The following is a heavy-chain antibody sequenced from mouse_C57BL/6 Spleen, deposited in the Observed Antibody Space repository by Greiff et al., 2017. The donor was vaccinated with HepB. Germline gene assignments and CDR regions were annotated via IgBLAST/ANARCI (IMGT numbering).Heavy chain of an antibody. CDR2: IYPGDGDT. CDR3: ARSRAYGNYGVDY. Sequence: VQLQQSGPELVKPGASVKISCKASGYAFSSSWMNWVKQRPGKGLEWIGRIYPGDGDTNYNGKFKGKATLTADKSSSTAYMQLSSLTSEDSAVYFCARSRAYGNYGVDYWGQGTSVTVSS. V-gene: IGHV1-82*01. D-gene: IGHD2-1*01. J-gene: IGHJ4*01. CDR1: GYAFSSSW.